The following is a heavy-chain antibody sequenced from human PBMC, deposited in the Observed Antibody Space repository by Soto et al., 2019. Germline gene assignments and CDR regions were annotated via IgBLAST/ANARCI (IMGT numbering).Heavy chain of an antibody. CDR3: ARDWSNVVVVPAAKVYYYYYYGMDV. V-gene: IGHV1-18*04. CDR1: GYTFTSYG. CDR2: ISAYNGNT. Sequence: ASVKVSCKASGYTFTSYGISWVRQAPGQGLEWMGWISAYNGNTNYAQKLQGRVTMTTDTSTSTAYMELRSLRSDDTAVYYCARDWSNVVVVPAAKVYYYYYYGMDVWGQGTTVTASS. J-gene: IGHJ6*02. D-gene: IGHD2-2*01.